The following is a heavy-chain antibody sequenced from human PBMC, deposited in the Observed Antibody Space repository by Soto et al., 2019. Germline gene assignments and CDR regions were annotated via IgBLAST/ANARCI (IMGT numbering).Heavy chain of an antibody. Sequence: SETLSLTCTVSGGSISSYYWSWIRQPPGKGLEWIGYIYYSGSTNYNPSLKSRVTISVDTSKNQFSLKLSSVTAADTVVYYCARELLEWLPQNHNWFDPWGQGTLVTVSS. CDR2: IYYSGST. V-gene: IGHV4-59*01. CDR3: ARELLEWLPQNHNWFDP. D-gene: IGHD3-3*01. J-gene: IGHJ5*02. CDR1: GGSISSYY.